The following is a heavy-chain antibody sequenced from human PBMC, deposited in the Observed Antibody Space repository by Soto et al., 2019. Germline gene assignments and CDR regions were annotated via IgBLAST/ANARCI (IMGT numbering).Heavy chain of an antibody. CDR3: AKPRSSLEWPPFDP. Sequence: QVKLVESGGGVVQTGKSLRLSCETSGFTLRSYGMHWVRQAPGKGLEWVAAMKSDGSSQFYSDAVRGRFFISRDNSKNRVYLQMNNLRVNDTGVYYCAKPRSSLEWPPFDPWGHGTLVTVSP. J-gene: IGHJ5*02. D-gene: IGHD3-3*01. V-gene: IGHV3-30*18. CDR1: GFTLRSYG. CDR2: MKSDGSSQ.